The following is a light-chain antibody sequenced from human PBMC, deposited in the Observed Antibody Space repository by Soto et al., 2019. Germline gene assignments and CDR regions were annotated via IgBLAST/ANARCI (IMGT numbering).Light chain of an antibody. Sequence: IQMTQSPSTLSASVGDRVTITCRASQSISSWLAWYQQKPGKAPKLLIYDASSLESGVPSRFSGSGSGTEFTLTISSLQPDDFATYYCQQYGERTFGQGTKVDIK. CDR1: QSISSW. V-gene: IGKV1-5*01. J-gene: IGKJ1*01. CDR2: DAS. CDR3: QQYGERT.